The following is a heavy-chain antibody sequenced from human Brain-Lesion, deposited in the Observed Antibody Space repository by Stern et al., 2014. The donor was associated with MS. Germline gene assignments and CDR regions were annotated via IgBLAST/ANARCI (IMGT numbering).Heavy chain of an antibody. CDR3: ATLSPGAGGNYYRHFDY. CDR1: GYTLTEFS. Sequence: MQLVESGAEVKKPGASVKVSCKVSGYTLTEFSMHWVRQAPRKGLEWMGGFDPEDGETIYAQKFQSRVTMTEDTSTDTAYMELSSLRSEDTAVYYCATLSPGAGGNYYRHFDYWGQGTLVTVSS. CDR2: FDPEDGET. J-gene: IGHJ4*02. D-gene: IGHD1-26*01. V-gene: IGHV1-24*01.